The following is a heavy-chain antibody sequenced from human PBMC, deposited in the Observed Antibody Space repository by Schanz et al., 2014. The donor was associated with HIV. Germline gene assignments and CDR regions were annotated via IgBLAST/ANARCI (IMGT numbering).Heavy chain of an antibody. D-gene: IGHD2-2*01. Sequence: QVQLVQSGAEVKKPGASVKVSCKTSGYTFIDYFIHWVRQAPGQGPEWMGYIKPNSGDTFYAQKFRGRVTMTRDTSISTAYMELTRLRFDDTAVYYCAKSRFQLHWFDSWGQGTLVTVSS. CDR3: AKSRFQLHWFDS. CDR2: IKPNSGDT. CDR1: GYTFIDYF. V-gene: IGHV1-2*02. J-gene: IGHJ5*01.